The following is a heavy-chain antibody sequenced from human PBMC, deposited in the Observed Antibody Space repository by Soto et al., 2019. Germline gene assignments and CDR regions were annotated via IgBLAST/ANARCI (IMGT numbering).Heavy chain of an antibody. D-gene: IGHD3-3*01. Sequence: LRLSCAASGFTFSSYGMHWVRQAPGKGLEWVAIVSYDGITKYADSVKGRFTISRDNSNNTLFLQMNSLRTEDTAVYYCTKEGLFWSGSFDSWGQGTLVTVSS. CDR3: TKEGLFWSGSFDS. V-gene: IGHV3-30*18. CDR2: VSYDGITK. J-gene: IGHJ4*02. CDR1: GFTFSSYG.